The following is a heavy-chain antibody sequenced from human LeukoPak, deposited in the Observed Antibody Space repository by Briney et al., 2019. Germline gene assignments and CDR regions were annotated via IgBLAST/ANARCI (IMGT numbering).Heavy chain of an antibody. CDR2: IRHDGSER. V-gene: IGHV3-7*01. J-gene: IGHJ4*02. CDR3: AGLITVAGDIDY. D-gene: IGHD6-19*01. Sequence: GGSLRLSCAASGFTLGTYWMSWVRQAPGKGLEWVATIRHDGSERFYVDSVKGRFTVSRDNAKNSLYLQMNSLRAEDTAVYYCAGLITVAGDIDYWGQGTLVTVSS. CDR1: GFTLGTYW.